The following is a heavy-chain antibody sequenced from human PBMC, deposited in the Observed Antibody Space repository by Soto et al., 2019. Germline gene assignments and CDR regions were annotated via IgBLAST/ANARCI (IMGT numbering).Heavy chain of an antibody. CDR2: TFHDGST. CDR1: GASISSGSW. D-gene: IGHD1-1*01. CDR3: ARDEYNDSSD. J-gene: IGHJ4*02. V-gene: IGHV4-4*02. Sequence: QVHLQESGPGLVKPSGTLSLTCAVSGASISSGSWWSWVRQPPGKGLEWIGETFHDGSTNYNPSLKSRVTMSVDKSKNYFSLELTSVTAADTALYYCARDEYNDSSDWGQGTLVTVSS.